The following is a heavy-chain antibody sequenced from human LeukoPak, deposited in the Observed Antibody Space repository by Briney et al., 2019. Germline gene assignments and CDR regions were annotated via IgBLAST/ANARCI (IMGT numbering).Heavy chain of an antibody. Sequence: SETLSLTCTVSGGSISSYYWSWIRQPPGKGLEWIGHRDDSGRSNYNPSLRSRVTISIDTSKNQFSLKLNSVTAADTADYHCARAPVVRGVFGWFDFWGQGVLVTVSS. CDR3: ARAPVVRGVFGWFDF. D-gene: IGHD3-10*01. CDR1: GGSISSYY. V-gene: IGHV4-59*01. J-gene: IGHJ5*01. CDR2: RDDSGRS.